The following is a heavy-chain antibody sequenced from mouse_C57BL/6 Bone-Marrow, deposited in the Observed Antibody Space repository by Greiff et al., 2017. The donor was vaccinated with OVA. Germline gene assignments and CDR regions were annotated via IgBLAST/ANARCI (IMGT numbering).Heavy chain of an antibody. CDR2: ISDGGSYT. D-gene: IGHD2-5*01. J-gene: IGHJ2*01. CDR3: ARDRGIVNYFDY. V-gene: IGHV5-4*01. Sequence: EVQLVESGGGLVKPGGSLKLSCAASGFTFSSYAMSWVRQTPEKRLEWVATISDGGSYTYYPDNVKGRFTIARDNAKNNLYLQMSHLKSEDTAMYYCARDRGIVNYFDYWGQGTTLTVSS. CDR1: GFTFSSYA.